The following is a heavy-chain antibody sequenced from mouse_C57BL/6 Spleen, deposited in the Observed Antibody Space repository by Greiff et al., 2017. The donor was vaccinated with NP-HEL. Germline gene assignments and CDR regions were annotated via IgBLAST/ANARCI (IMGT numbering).Heavy chain of an antibody. D-gene: IGHD2-10*01. J-gene: IGHJ3*01. CDR1: GYSFTSYY. Sequence: QVQLQQSGPELVKPGASVKISCKASGYSFTSYYIHWVKQRPGQGLEWIGWIYPGSGNTKYNEKFKGKATLTADTSSSTAYMQLSSLTSEDSAVYYCARSSYGNYAAWFAYWGQGTLVTVSA. CDR3: ARSSYGNYAAWFAY. V-gene: IGHV1-66*01. CDR2: IYPGSGNT.